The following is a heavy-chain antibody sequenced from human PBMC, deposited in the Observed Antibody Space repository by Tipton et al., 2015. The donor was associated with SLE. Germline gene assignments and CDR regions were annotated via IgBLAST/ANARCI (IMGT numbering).Heavy chain of an antibody. CDR2: IYTSGST. CDR1: GASISSDY. D-gene: IGHD5-24*01. J-gene: IGHJ6*02. CDR3: ARDRSRDGYSRGYDYYYYGMDV. V-gene: IGHV4-59*01. Sequence: TLSLTCTVSGASISSDYWSWVRQPPGQGLEWIAYIYTSGSTNYNPSLKSRVTISVDTSKNQFSLRLDSVTAADTAVYFCARDRSRDGYSRGYDYYYYGMDVWGQGTAVTVSS.